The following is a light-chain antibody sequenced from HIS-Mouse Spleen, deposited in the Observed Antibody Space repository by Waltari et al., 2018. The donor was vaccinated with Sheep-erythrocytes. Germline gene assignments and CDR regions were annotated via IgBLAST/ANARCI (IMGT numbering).Light chain of an antibody. J-gene: IGKJ1*01. CDR2: DAS. CDR1: QGISSA. V-gene: IGKV1D-13*01. Sequence: AIQLTQSPSSLSASVGDRVTITCRASQGISSAIAWYQQKPGKAPKLLIYDASSLESGVPTRFSGSGSGTDFTLTISSLQPEDCATYYCQQFNNYPRTFGQGTKVEIK. CDR3: QQFNNYPRT.